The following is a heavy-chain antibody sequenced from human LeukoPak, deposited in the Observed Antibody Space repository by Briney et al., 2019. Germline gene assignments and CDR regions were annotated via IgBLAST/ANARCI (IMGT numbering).Heavy chain of an antibody. Sequence: GGSLRLSCADSGFTFSSHWMSWVRQAPGKGLEWVANIKQDGSEIYYLDSVKGRFTISRDNAKNSLYLQMNSLRVEDTAVYYCARSSAYYYGSGSYYNRWGQGTLVTVSS. V-gene: IGHV3-7*01. D-gene: IGHD3-10*01. J-gene: IGHJ4*02. CDR1: GFTFSSHW. CDR3: ARSSAYYYGSGSYYNR. CDR2: IKQDGSEI.